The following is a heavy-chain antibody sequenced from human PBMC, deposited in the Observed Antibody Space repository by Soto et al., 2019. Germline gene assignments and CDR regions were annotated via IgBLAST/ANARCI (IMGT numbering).Heavy chain of an antibody. V-gene: IGHV4-39*01. D-gene: IGHD2-21*01. Sequence: SETMSLTCSVSGGSISTSRSSWAWIRQPPGKWLEWLANIFYSGSTFYNPSLACRVSVSVDRSKYEFSLKLRSVTAADTAVYYCARQSTTGDTDLWFDPWGQGTLVNVS. CDR1: GGSISTSRSS. CDR2: IFYSGST. CDR3: ARQSTTGDTDLWFDP. J-gene: IGHJ5*02.